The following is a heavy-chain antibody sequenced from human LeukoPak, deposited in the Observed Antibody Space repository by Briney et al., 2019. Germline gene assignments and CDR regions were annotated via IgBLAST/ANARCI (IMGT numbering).Heavy chain of an antibody. CDR2: IYYSGST. J-gene: IGHJ4*02. CDR1: GGSISSGGYY. V-gene: IGHV4-31*03. D-gene: IGHD6-13*01. Sequence: PSETLSLTCTVSGGSISSGGYYWSWIRQHPGKGLEWIGYIYYSGSTYYNPSLKSRVTISVDTSKNQFSLKLSSVTAADTAVYYCARGLYSSSWYDYFDYWGQGTLVTVSS. CDR3: ARGLYSSSWYDYFDY.